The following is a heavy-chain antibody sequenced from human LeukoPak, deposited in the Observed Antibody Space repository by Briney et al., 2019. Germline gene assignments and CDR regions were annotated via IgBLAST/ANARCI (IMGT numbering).Heavy chain of an antibody. CDR3: ARRIYDFWSGYQYYFDY. J-gene: IGHJ4*02. D-gene: IGHD3-3*01. V-gene: IGHV4-39*01. CDR1: GGSISSSSYY. Sequence: PSETLSLTCTVSGGSISSSSYYWGWIRQPPGKGLEWIGSIYYSGSTYYNPSLKSRVTISVDTPKNQFSLKVSSVTAADTAVYYCARRIYDFWSGYQYYFDYWGQGTLVTVSS. CDR2: IYYSGST.